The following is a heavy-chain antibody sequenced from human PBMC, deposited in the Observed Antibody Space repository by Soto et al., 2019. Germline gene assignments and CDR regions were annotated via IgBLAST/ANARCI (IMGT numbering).Heavy chain of an antibody. CDR3: AKGGGSARDFDY. CDR1: GFTFGNYG. CDR2: TSYDGNNK. V-gene: IGHV3-30*18. Sequence: QVQLVDSGGDVVQPGGSLRLSCTGSGFTFGNYGMHWVRQAPGTGLEWVASTSYDGNNKYYADSLKGRFTISRDNSKKMVYLQMTSLGPEDTAVYYCAKGGGSARDFDYWGQGALVTVSS. J-gene: IGHJ4*02. D-gene: IGHD1-26*01.